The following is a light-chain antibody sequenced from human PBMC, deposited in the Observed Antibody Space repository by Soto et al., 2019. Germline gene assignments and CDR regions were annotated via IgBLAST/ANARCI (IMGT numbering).Light chain of an antibody. CDR1: QRIRNY. V-gene: IGKV1-39*01. CDR2: AAS. CDR3: QQSYSTPRVT. J-gene: IGKJ1*01. Sequence: DVQMTQSTSSLSASVGDRVTITCRASQRIRNYLNWYQQKPGKAPKLLIFAASSLQSGVPSRFSGSGSGTDFTLTISSLQPEDFATYYCQQSYSTPRVTFGQGTKVEIK.